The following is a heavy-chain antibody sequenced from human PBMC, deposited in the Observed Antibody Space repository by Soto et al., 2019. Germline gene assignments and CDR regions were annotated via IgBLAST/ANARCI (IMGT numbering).Heavy chain of an antibody. CDR1: GYILTSFY. CDR2: INPRGGVT. CDR3: ARDALGGVRSGVSTWFDP. D-gene: IGHD3-16*01. J-gene: IGHJ5*02. V-gene: IGHV1-46*01. Sequence: QVQLVQSGAEVTKPGASVNVSCKATGYILTSFYLHWVRQAPGQGLEWMGVINPRGGVTNYAQNYQGRVDMTTDTSTSTVYLHLSSLRSDDTAVYYCARDALGGVRSGVSTWFDPWGQGTLVTVSS.